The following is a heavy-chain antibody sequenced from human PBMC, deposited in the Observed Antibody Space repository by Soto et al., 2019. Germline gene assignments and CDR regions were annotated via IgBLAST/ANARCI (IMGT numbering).Heavy chain of an antibody. D-gene: IGHD3-3*01. CDR1: GGAISGYY. CDR2: IYSSGGT. J-gene: IGHJ5*02. Sequence: LSLTCTVSGGAISGYYWTWIRQSAGKGLEWIGRIYSSGGTKYNPSLKSRVTMSLDTSKNQFSLRLSSVTAADTAVYYCARGQRFSDSFDPWGQGTLVTVSS. CDR3: ARGQRFSDSFDP. V-gene: IGHV4-4*07.